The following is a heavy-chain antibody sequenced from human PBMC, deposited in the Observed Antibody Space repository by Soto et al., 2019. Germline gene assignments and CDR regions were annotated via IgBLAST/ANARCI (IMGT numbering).Heavy chain of an antibody. J-gene: IGHJ5*02. CDR3: AKDVIVVGPGAIETCFDP. CDR1: GFTFSSYA. D-gene: IGHD2-2*01. Sequence: EVQLLESGGGLVQPGGSLRLSCAASGFTFSSYAMSWVRQAPGKGLEWVSAISGSGGSTYYADSVKGRFTISRDNSKHARYQEMTSLRAEDTAVYYCAKDVIVVGPGAIETCFDPWGQGTLVTVSS. CDR2: ISGSGGST. V-gene: IGHV3-23*01.